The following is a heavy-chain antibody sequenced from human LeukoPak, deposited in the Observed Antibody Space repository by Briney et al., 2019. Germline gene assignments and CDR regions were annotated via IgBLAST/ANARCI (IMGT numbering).Heavy chain of an antibody. Sequence: QAGGSLRLSCAASGFTLSTYWMTWVRQAPGKGLEWVANIKQDGSEKYYVDSVKGRFTISRDNAKKLLYLQMNSLRVEDTAVYYCARDRGSSGRLGRFDNWGQGTLVTDSP. CDR1: GFTLSTYW. V-gene: IGHV3-7*01. CDR3: ARDRGSSGRLGRFDN. CDR2: IKQDGSEK. J-gene: IGHJ4*02. D-gene: IGHD6-19*01.